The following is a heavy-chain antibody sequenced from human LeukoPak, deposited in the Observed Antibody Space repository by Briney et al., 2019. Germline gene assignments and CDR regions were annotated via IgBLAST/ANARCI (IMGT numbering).Heavy chain of an antibody. CDR1: EFAFSTYN. CDR3: ARVAAGYSVNYFDY. CDR2: ISNGSSTT. V-gene: IGHV3-48*02. D-gene: IGHD4-23*01. J-gene: IGHJ4*02. Sequence: GGSLRLSCAASEFAFSTYNMNWVRQAPGKGLEWVSYISNGSSTTYYADSVKGRFTISRDNVENSLYLQMNSLRDEDTAVYYCARVAAGYSVNYFDYWGQGTLVTVSS.